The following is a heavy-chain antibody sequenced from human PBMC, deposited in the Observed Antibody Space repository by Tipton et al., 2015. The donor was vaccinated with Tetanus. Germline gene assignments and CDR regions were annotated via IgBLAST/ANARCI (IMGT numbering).Heavy chain of an antibody. CDR3: AKDYYSSGTYFLSHDF. CDR2: IVWNGGST. V-gene: IGHV3-20*01. D-gene: IGHD3-10*01. CDR1: GFRFDLYG. J-gene: IGHJ4*02. Sequence: SLRLSCAASGFRFDLYGMSWVRQTPGKGLEWVSAIVWNGGSTGYADSVKGRFTISRDNAKNSLYLEMNSLRAEDTALYHCAKDYYSSGTYFLSHDFWGQGTLVTVSS.